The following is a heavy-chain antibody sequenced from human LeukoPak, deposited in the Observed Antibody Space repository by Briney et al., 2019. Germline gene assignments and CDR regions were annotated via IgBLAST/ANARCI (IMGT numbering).Heavy chain of an antibody. CDR3: ARARSRSSGYYPIYYFDY. J-gene: IGHJ4*02. V-gene: IGHV1-2*02. CDR2: INPNSGGT. Sequence: ASVKVSCKASGYTFTGYYMHWVRQAPGQGLEWMGWINPNSGGTNYAQKFQGRVTMTRDTSISTAYMELSRLRSDDTAVYYCARARSRSSGYYPIYYFDYWGQGTLVTVSS. D-gene: IGHD3-22*01. CDR1: GYTFTGYY.